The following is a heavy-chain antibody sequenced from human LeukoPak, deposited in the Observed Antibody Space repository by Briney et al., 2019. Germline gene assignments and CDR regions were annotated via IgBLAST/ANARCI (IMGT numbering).Heavy chain of an antibody. J-gene: IGHJ4*02. V-gene: IGHV1-2*02. CDR2: INPNSGGT. CDR3: ARVRAVADPHFDY. CDR1: GYTFTGYY. Sequence: ASVKVSCKASGYTFTGYYMHLVRQAPGQGLEWMGWINPNSGGTNYAQKFQGRVTMTRDTSISTVYMELSRLRSDDTAVYYCARVRAVADPHFDYWGQGTLVTVSS. D-gene: IGHD6-19*01.